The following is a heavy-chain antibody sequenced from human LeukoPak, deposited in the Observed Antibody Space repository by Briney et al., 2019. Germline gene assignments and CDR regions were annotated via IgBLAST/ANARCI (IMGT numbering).Heavy chain of an antibody. CDR1: GGTFSSYA. V-gene: IGHV1-2*06. J-gene: IGHJ4*02. CDR2: INPNSGGT. Sequence: ASVKVSCKASGGTFSSYAISWVRQAPGQGLEWMGRINPNSGGTNYAQKFQGRVTMTRDTFLSTAFMELSRLRSDDTAVYYCAREEYSSGWYFFDYWGQGTLVTVSS. D-gene: IGHD6-19*01. CDR3: AREEYSSGWYFFDY.